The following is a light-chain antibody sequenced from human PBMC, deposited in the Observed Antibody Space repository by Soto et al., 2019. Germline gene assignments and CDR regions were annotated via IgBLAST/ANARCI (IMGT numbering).Light chain of an antibody. CDR3: QQYGSSPYT. V-gene: IGKV3-20*01. Sequence: EIVLTQSPGTLSLSPGERATLSCRASQSVSSSYLAWYQQKTGQAPRLLIYGASNRATGIPDRVSGSGSGTDFTLTISRLEPEDFAIYYCQQYGSSPYTFGQGTKLEIK. J-gene: IGKJ2*01. CDR2: GAS. CDR1: QSVSSSY.